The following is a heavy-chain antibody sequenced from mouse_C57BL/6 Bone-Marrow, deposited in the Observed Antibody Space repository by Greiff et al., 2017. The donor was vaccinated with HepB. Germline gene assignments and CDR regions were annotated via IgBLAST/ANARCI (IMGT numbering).Heavy chain of an antibody. CDR1: GYTFTDYY. Sequence: VQLQQSGAELVRPGASVKLSCKASGYTFTDYYINWVKQRPGQGLEWIARIYPGSGNTYYNEKFKGKATLTAEKSSSTAYMQLSSLTSEDSAVYFCARDGVRYYGSFDYWGQGTTLTVSS. CDR3: ARDGVRYYGSFDY. D-gene: IGHD1-1*01. J-gene: IGHJ2*01. CDR2: IYPGSGNT. V-gene: IGHV1-76*01.